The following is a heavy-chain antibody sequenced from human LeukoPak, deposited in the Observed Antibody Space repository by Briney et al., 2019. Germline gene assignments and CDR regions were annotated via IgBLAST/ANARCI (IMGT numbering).Heavy chain of an antibody. Sequence: SETLSLTCAVSGYSISSGYYWGWIRPPPGKGLEWIGSIYHSGSTYYNPSLKGRVTISVDTSKNQFSLKLSSVTAADTAVYYCASCSGGSCRRGTRYYYYMDVWGKGTTVTVSS. CDR3: ASCSGGSCRRGTRYYYYMDV. CDR2: IYHSGST. D-gene: IGHD2-15*01. J-gene: IGHJ6*03. CDR1: GYSISSGYY. V-gene: IGHV4-38-2*01.